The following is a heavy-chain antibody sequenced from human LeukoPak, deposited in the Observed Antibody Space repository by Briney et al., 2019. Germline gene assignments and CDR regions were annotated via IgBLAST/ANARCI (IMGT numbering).Heavy chain of an antibody. Sequence: GGSLRLSCVASGFTFSSYAMSWVRQAPGKGLEWVSAISGSGGSTYYADSVKGRFTISRDNSKNTLYLQMNSLRAEDTAVYYCAKVFSYYDFWSYLDYWGQGTLVTVSS. D-gene: IGHD3-3*01. J-gene: IGHJ4*02. CDR3: AKVFSYYDFWSYLDY. CDR1: GFTFSSYA. CDR2: ISGSGGST. V-gene: IGHV3-23*01.